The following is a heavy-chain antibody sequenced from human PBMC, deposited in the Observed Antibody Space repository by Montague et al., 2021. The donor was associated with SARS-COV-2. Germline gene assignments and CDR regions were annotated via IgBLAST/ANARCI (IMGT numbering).Heavy chain of an antibody. V-gene: IGHV2-70*01. J-gene: IGHJ4*02. CDR3: ARSHYDILTGYYTVFDY. Sequence: PALGTPTQTLTLTCTFSGFSLSTSGMCVSWIRQPPGKALEWLALIDWDDDKYYSTSLKTRLTISKDTSKNQVVLTKTNMDPVDTATYYCARSHYDILTGYYTVFDYWGQGTLVTVSS. D-gene: IGHD3-9*01. CDR2: IDWDDDK. CDR1: GFSLSTSGMC.